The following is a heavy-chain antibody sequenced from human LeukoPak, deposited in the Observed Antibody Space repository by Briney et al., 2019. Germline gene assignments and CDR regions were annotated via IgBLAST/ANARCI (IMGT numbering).Heavy chain of an antibody. Sequence: GGSLRLSCAASGLTFSTYVMNWVRQAPGKGLERVSTINGGGDGTYYADSVRGRITVSRDNSSNTLYLQMNFLGVEDTAVYYCANSEFYVSGKYAGLDNWGQGTLVTVSS. CDR3: ANSEFYVSGKYAGLDN. CDR2: INGGGDGT. D-gene: IGHD3-10*01. J-gene: IGHJ4*02. CDR1: GLTFSTYV. V-gene: IGHV3-23*01.